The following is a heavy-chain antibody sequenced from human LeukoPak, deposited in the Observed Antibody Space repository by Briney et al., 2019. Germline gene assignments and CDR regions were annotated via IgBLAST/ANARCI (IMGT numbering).Heavy chain of an antibody. CDR2: IIPIFGTA. Sequence: SVKVSCTASGGTFSSYAISWVRQAPGQGLEWMGGIIPIFGTANYAQKFQGRVTITADESTSTAYMELSSLRSEDTAVYYCARSPDNWFDPWGQGTLVTVSS. CDR1: GGTFSSYA. J-gene: IGHJ5*02. CDR3: ARSPDNWFDP. V-gene: IGHV1-69*01.